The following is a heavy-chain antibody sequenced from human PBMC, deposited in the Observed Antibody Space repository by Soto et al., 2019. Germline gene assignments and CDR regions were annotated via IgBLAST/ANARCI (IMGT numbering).Heavy chain of an antibody. CDR1: GGSFSGYY. CDR2: IDHSGST. V-gene: IGHV4-34*01. Sequence: PSETLSLTCAVYGGSFSGYYWSWIRQPPGKGLEWIGEIDHSGSTNYNPSLKSRVTISVDTSKNQFSLKLSSVTAADTAVYYCARGGGSMDVWGQGTTVTVSS. J-gene: IGHJ6*02. CDR3: ARGGGSMDV.